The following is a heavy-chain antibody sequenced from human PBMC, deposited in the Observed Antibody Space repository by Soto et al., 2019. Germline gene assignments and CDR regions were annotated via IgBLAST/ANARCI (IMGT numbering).Heavy chain of an antibody. CDR1: GDSVSSNSAA. D-gene: IGHD6-13*01. J-gene: IGHJ6*02. CDR3: ARDHLLGSSWLYYYYYGMDV. V-gene: IGHV6-1*01. Sequence: SQTLSLTCAISGDSVSSNSAAWNWIRQSPSRGLEWLGRTYYRSKWYNDYAVSVKSRITINPDTSKNQFSLQLNSVTPEDTAVYYCARDHLLGSSWLYYYYYGMDVWGQGTTVTVSS. CDR2: TYYRSKWYN.